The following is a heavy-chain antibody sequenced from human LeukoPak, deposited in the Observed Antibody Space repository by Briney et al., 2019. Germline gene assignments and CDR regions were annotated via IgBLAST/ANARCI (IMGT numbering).Heavy chain of an antibody. J-gene: IGHJ4*02. CDR1: GYTLTELS. CDR2: FDPEDGET. V-gene: IGHV1-24*01. CDR3: ATGGQGDPLF. D-gene: IGHD2-21*02. Sequence: ASVKVSCKVSGYTLTELSMHWVRQAPGKGREWRGGFDPEDGETIYAQKFQGRVTMTEDTSTDTAYMELSSLRSEDTAVYYCATGGQGDPLFWGQGTLVTVSS.